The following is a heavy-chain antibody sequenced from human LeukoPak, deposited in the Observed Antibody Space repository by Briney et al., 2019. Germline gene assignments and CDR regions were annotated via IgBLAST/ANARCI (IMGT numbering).Heavy chain of an antibody. J-gene: IGHJ4*02. CDR3: ARDRGGVPSAKGAFYFDY. V-gene: IGHV4-38-2*02. CDR1: GYSISSGYY. CDR2: FYNSGST. Sequence: SETLSLTCTVSGYSISSGYYWGWIRQPAGKGLEWIGRFYNSGSTNYNPSLKSRVTMSVDTSKNQFSLKLSSVAAADTAVYFCARDRGGVPSAKGAFYFDYWGQGTLVTVSS. D-gene: IGHD2-2*01.